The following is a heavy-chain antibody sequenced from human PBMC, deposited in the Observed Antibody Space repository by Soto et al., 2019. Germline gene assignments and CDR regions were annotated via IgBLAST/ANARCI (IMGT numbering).Heavy chain of an antibody. V-gene: IGHV1-8*01. CDR2: MNPNRGNT. CDR1: GYTFTSYD. D-gene: IGHD6-13*01. CDR3: ASRGYSSSWYYYYYYGMDV. J-gene: IGHJ6*02. Sequence: QVQLVQSGAEVKKPGASVKVSCKASGYTFTSYDINWVRQATGQGLEWMGWMNPNRGNTGYGQKFHGRVTMTMTTYISTTYMELSSLRSEDTAVYYCASRGYSSSWYYYYYYGMDVWGQGTTVTVSS.